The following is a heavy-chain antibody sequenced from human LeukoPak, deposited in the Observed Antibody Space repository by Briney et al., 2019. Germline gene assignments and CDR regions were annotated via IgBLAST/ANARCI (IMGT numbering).Heavy chain of an antibody. D-gene: IGHD3-10*01. CDR2: FYSGGTK. CDR3: ARGPYGSSGTPDAFDI. Sequence: SGGSLRLSCAASGFTVSSNYMSWVRQAPGKGLEWVSVFYSGGTKQYADSVKGRFTISRDNSKNTLYLQMNSLRAEDTAVYYCARGPYGSSGTPDAFDIWGQGTMVTVSS. J-gene: IGHJ3*02. V-gene: IGHV3-66*01. CDR1: GFTVSSNY.